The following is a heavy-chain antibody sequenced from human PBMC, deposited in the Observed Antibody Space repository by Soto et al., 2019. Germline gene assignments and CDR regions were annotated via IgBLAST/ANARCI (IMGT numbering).Heavy chain of an antibody. V-gene: IGHV3-23*01. Sequence: DVQLWESGGGLVQPGGSLRLSCAASGFSFGSYALSWVRQAPGKGLEWVSTISGSDGKTFYADSVKGRFSISRDTSQSTLYLQMYSLRADDTAMYYCARWSYLDYWGQGTRVTVSS. J-gene: IGHJ4*02. D-gene: IGHD3-3*01. CDR3: ARWSYLDY. CDR1: GFSFGSYA. CDR2: ISGSDGKT.